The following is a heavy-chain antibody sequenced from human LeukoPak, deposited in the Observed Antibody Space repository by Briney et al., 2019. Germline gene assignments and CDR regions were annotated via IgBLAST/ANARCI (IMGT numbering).Heavy chain of an antibody. J-gene: IGHJ1*01. D-gene: IGHD6-13*01. CDR3: TREGDIFGSSGRYF. V-gene: IGHV3-21*01. CDR1: GFTFNHYA. Sequence: PGGSLRLSCAASGFTFNHYAMNWVRQAPGKGLEWVASISSTTTYIYYADSVKGRFTISRDNAKNSVHLQMDSLRAEETAVYYCTREGDIFGSSGRYFWGQGTLVTVSS. CDR2: ISSTTTYI.